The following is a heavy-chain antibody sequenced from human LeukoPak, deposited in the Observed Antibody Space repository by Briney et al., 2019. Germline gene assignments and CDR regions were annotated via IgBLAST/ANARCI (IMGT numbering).Heavy chain of an antibody. Sequence: WASVKVSCKASGYTFTSYGISWVRQAPGQGLEWMGWISAYNGYTNYAQKLQGRVTMTTDTSTTTAYMELRSLRSDDTAVYYCARTPFYDILAGPPLRFDYWGQGTLVTVSS. V-gene: IGHV1-18*01. J-gene: IGHJ4*02. CDR2: ISAYNGYT. CDR1: GYTFTSYG. CDR3: ARTPFYDILAGPPLRFDY. D-gene: IGHD3-9*01.